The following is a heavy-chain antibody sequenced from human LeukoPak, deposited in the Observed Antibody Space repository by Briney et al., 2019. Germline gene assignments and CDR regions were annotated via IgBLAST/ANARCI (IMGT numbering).Heavy chain of an antibody. CDR2: IRYDGSNK. CDR1: GFTFSSYG. J-gene: IGHJ5*02. CDR3: AKDRERDIVVVPAASSWFDP. D-gene: IGHD2-2*01. Sequence: GGSLRLSCAASGFTFSSYGMHWVRQAPGKGLEWVAFIRYDGSNKYYADSVKGRFTISRDNSKNTLYLQMNSLRAEDTAVYYCAKDRERDIVVVPAASSWFDPWGQGTLVTVSS. V-gene: IGHV3-30*02.